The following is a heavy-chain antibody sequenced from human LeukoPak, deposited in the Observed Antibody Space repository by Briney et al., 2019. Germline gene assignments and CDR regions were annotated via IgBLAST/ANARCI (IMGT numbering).Heavy chain of an antibody. D-gene: IGHD2-15*01. CDR1: GFTVSSNY. Sequence: GGSLRLSCAASGFTVSSNYMSWVRQAPGKGLEWVSVIYSGGSTYYADSVKGRFTISRDNSKNTLYLQMNSLRAEDTAVYYCARYFAGAVVVVAANPLGAFDIWGQGTMVTVSS. J-gene: IGHJ3*02. V-gene: IGHV3-66*01. CDR3: ARYFAGAVVVVAANPLGAFDI. CDR2: IYSGGST.